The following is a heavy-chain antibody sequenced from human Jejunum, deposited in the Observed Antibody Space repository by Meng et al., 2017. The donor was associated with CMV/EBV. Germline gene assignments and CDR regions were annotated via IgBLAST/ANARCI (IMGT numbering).Heavy chain of an antibody. J-gene: IGHJ4*02. V-gene: IGHV3-23*01. D-gene: IGHD6-19*01. CDR2: ISNGGGST. CDR3: AKDDGSGWGTGYFDY. Sequence: SGFTFSRYAMSWVRQAPGKGLEWVSYISNGGGSTYYADSVKGRFTISKDNSKKTLYLQMNSLRAEDTAVYYCAKDDGSGWGTGYFDYWGQGTLVTVSS. CDR1: GFTFSRYA.